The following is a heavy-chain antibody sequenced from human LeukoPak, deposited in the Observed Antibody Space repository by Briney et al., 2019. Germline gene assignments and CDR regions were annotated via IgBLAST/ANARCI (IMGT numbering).Heavy chain of an antibody. V-gene: IGHV4-34*01. Sequence: SETLSLTCAVYGGSFSGYHWTWIRQSPGKGLEWIGDINPSGSTYYNPSLKSRLTISVDTSKNQFSLRLRSVTAADTAVYYCARGRHDITMIVVVMTSVSYYLDVWGKGTTVTVS. J-gene: IGHJ6*03. CDR2: INPSGST. D-gene: IGHD3-22*01. CDR3: ARGRHDITMIVVVMTSVSYYLDV. CDR1: GGSFSGYH.